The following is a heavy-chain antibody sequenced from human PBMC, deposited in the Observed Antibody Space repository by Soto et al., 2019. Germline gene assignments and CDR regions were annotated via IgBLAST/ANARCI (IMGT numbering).Heavy chain of an antibody. Sequence: SETLSLTCTVSGGSISGYYWSWIRQPPGKGLEWIVYMYNTGSTVYNPSFKSRVTISVDTSKNQFSLKLNSVTAADTAVYYCARDLWGYCGTDCYPLDVWGQGTTVTVS. V-gene: IGHV4-59*01. CDR3: ARDLWGYCGTDCYPLDV. CDR2: MYNTGST. CDR1: GGSISGYY. D-gene: IGHD2-21*02. J-gene: IGHJ6*02.